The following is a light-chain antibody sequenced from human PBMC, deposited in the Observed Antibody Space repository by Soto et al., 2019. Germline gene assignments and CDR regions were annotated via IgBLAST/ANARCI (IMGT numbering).Light chain of an antibody. Sequence: EIVLTQSPATLSFSPGERATLSCRASPSVSSYLAWYQQKPGQAPRLLIYDASNRATGIPARFSGSGSGTDFTLTISSLEPEDFAVYYCQQRSNWPSTFGPGTKVDIK. V-gene: IGKV3-11*01. J-gene: IGKJ3*01. CDR2: DAS. CDR3: QQRSNWPST. CDR1: PSVSSY.